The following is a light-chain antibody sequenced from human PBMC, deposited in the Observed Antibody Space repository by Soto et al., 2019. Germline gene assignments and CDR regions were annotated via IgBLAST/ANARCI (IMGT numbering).Light chain of an antibody. CDR2: LGS. J-gene: IGKJ4*01. V-gene: IGKV2-28*01. CDR3: AQGLATPFT. CDR1: RNLLHSNGYYY. Sequence: VMTQSPLSLPVTLGQPASISCRSSRNLLHSNGYYYLDWYLQKPGQSPQLLIYLGSNRASGVPDRFSGSGSGTDFTLTISRVEAEDVGVYFCAQGLATPFTFGGGTKVDIK.